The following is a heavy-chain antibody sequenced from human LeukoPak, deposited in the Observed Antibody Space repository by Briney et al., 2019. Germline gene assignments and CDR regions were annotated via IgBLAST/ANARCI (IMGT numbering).Heavy chain of an antibody. CDR3: ASSGYSLGGRWFDP. CDR2: INHSGST. D-gene: IGHD5-18*01. CDR1: GGSFSAYY. Sequence: SETLSLTCAVYGGSFSAYYWSWIRQPPGKGLEWIGEINHSGSTNYNPSLKSRVTISVDTSKNQFSLKLSSVTAADTAVYYCASSGYSLGGRWFDPWGQGTLVTVSS. J-gene: IGHJ5*02. V-gene: IGHV4-34*01.